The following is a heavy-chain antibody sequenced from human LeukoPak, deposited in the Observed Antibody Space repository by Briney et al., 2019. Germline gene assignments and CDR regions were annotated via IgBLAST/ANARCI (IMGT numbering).Heavy chain of an antibody. CDR2: IHHSGST. CDR3: ARDRTYYYDSSTKPLGY. D-gene: IGHD3-22*01. V-gene: IGHV4-38-2*02. J-gene: IGHJ4*02. CDR1: GYSISSGYY. Sequence: KPSETLSLTCTVSGYSISSGYYWGWIRQPPGKGLEWIGSIHHSGSTYNNPSLKSRVTISVDTSKNQFSLKLSSVTAADTAVYYCARDRTYYYDSSTKPLGYWGQGTLVTVSS.